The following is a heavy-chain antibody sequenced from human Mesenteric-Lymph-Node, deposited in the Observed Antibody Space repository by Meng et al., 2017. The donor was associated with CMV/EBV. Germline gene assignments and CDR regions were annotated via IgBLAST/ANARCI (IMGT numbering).Heavy chain of an antibody. CDR1: GDTVSGDY. CDR3: ARREKACSSNSCYFYGMDV. J-gene: IGHJ6*02. V-gene: IGHV1-2*02. D-gene: IGHD2-2*01. CDR2: IGPHNGDT. Sequence: ASVKVSCKMSGDTVSGDYINWVRQAPGQGPEWMGWIGPHNGDTNFPERFKGRITMTRDTSMTTVYLEMTSLTSDDTAIYYCARREKACSSNSCYFYGMDVWGQGTTVTVSS.